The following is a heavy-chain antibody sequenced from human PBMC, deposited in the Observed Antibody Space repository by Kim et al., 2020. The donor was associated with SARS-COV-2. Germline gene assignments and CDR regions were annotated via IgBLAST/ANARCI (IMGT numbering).Heavy chain of an antibody. CDR2: INHSGST. CDR3: ARGRVVRGVIYYYDGMDV. CDR1: GGSFSGYY. Sequence: SETLSLTCAVYGGSFSGYYWSWIRQPPGKGLEWIGEINHSGSTNYNPSLKSRVTISVDTSKNQFSLKLSSVTAADTAVYYCARGRVVRGVIYYYDGMDV. J-gene: IGHJ6*01. V-gene: IGHV4-34*01. D-gene: IGHD3-10*01.